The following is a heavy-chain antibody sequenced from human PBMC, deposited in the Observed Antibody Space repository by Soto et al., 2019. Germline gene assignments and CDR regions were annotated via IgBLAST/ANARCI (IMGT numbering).Heavy chain of an antibody. J-gene: IGHJ4*02. CDR2: IDWDDDK. CDR1: GFSLSTSGMR. D-gene: IGHD2-2*01. Sequence: SGPTLVNPTQTLTLTCTFSGFSLSTSGMRVSWIRQTPGKALEWLTRIDWDDDKFYTTSLKTRLTISKDASKNLVVLTMTNMDPVDSGTYYCARITSEGLFDHWGQGIPVTVSS. V-gene: IGHV2-70*04. CDR3: ARITSEGLFDH.